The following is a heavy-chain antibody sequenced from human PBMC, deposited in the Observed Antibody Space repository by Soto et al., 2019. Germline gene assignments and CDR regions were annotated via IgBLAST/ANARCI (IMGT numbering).Heavy chain of an antibody. CDR1: GFTFSSYA. CDR3: SKEVKHPRSIAARQGEYFDY. V-gene: IGHV3-23*01. J-gene: IGHJ4*02. Sequence: GGSLRLSCAASGFTFSSYAMSWVRQAPGKGLEWVSAISGSGGSTYYAESVKGRFTISRDNSKNKLYQQMNSLRAEDTAVYYCSKEVKHPRSIAARQGEYFDYWGQGTLVTVSS. D-gene: IGHD6-6*01. CDR2: ISGSGGST.